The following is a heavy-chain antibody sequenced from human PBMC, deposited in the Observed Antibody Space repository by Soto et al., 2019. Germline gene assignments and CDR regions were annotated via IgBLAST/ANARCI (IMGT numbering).Heavy chain of an antibody. V-gene: IGHV3-33*01. CDR2: IWYDGRKQ. CDR1: GFIFNDYG. J-gene: IGHJ4*02. CDR3: ARGRSRYSAYDLVY. Sequence: QVQLVESGGGVVQPGKSLRLSCIASGFIFNDYGMHWVRQAPGKGLEWVAGIWYDGRKQYYADSVEGRVTISRDNPRNTLSLEMAGLRVEDTAVYYCARGRSRYSAYDLVYWGQGTHVSVSS. D-gene: IGHD5-12*01.